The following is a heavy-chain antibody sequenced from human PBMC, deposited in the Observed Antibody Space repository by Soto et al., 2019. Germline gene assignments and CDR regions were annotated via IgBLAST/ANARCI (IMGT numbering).Heavy chain of an antibody. J-gene: IGHJ4*02. D-gene: IGHD5-18*01. CDR3: ARDNGYSYGYNIGQ. V-gene: IGHV4-59*01. Sequence: SETLSLTCTGSGGSISSYYWSWIRQPPGKGLEWIGYIYYSGSTNYNPSLKSRVTISVDTSKNQFSLKLTSVTAADTAVYYCARDNGYSYGYNIGQWGQGTLVTISS. CDR1: GGSISSYY. CDR2: IYYSGST.